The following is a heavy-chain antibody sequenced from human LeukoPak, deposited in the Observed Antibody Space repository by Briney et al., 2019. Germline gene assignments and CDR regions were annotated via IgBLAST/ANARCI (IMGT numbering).Heavy chain of an antibody. CDR1: GGSISSSSYY. Sequence: SETLSLTCTVSGGSISSSSYYWGWIRQPPGKGLEWTGSIYYSGSTYYNPPLKSRVTISVDTSKNQFSLKLSSVTAADTAVYYCARLPYSYGSFFDYWGQGTLVTVSS. J-gene: IGHJ4*02. V-gene: IGHV4-39*01. D-gene: IGHD5-18*01. CDR3: ARLPYSYGSFFDY. CDR2: IYYSGST.